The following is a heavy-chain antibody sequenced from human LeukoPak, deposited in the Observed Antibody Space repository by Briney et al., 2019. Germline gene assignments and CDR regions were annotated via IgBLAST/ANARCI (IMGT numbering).Heavy chain of an antibody. CDR1: GFTFSSYA. J-gene: IGHJ2*01. V-gene: IGHV3-23*01. D-gene: IGHD2-15*01. CDR2: ISGSGGST. CDR3: ANQDRGHWYFDL. Sequence: GGSLGLSCAASGFTFSSYAMSWVRQAPGKGLEWVSAISGSGGSTYYADSVKGRFTISRDNSKNTLYLQMNSLRAEDTAVYYCANQDRGHWYFDLWGRGTLVTVSS.